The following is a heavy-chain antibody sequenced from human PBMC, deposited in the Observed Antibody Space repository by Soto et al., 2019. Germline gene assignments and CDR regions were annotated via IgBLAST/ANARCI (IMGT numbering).Heavy chain of an antibody. CDR3: AGLYCSSTSCYRGAFDI. V-gene: IGHV3-21*01. Sequence: GSLRLSCAASGFTFSSYSMNWVRQAPGKGLEWVSSISSSSSYIYYADSVKGRFTISRDNAKNSLYLQMNSLRAEDTAVYYCAGLYCSSTSCYRGAFDIWGQGTMVTVSS. CDR1: GFTFSSYS. D-gene: IGHD2-2*01. CDR2: ISSSSSYI. J-gene: IGHJ3*02.